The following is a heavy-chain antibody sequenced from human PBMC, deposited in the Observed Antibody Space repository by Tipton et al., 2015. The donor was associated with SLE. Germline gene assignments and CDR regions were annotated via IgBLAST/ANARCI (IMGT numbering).Heavy chain of an antibody. J-gene: IGHJ4*02. Sequence: TLSLTCTVSGGSVGSNYWSWIRQPPGKGLEWIGYIDYRDITNYNPSLKSRVTMSIDTSKNQFSLKLSSVTAADTAVYYCAKDSGTYYFDFWGQGVLVNVSS. V-gene: IGHV4-59*02. D-gene: IGHD1-26*01. CDR1: GGSVGSNY. CDR2: IDYRDIT. CDR3: AKDSGTYYFDF.